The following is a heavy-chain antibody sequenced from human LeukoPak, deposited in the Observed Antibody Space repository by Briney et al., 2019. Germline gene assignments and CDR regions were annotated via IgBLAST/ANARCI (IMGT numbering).Heavy chain of an antibody. CDR2: IKQDGSEK. D-gene: IGHD6-19*01. V-gene: IGHV3-7*01. Sequence: GGSLRLSCAASGFTFSSYWMSWVRQAPGKWLEWVANIKQDGSEKYYVDSVKGRFTISRDNAKNSLYLQMNSLRAEDTAVYYCARDRGSGWYGYWGQGTLVTVSS. J-gene: IGHJ4*02. CDR3: ARDRGSGWYGY. CDR1: GFTFSSYW.